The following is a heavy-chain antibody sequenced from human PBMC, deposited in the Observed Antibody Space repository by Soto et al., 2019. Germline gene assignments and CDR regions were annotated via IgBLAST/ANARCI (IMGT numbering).Heavy chain of an antibody. CDR2: IKADGSET. D-gene: IGHD3-16*01. CDR1: GFSFSTYW. J-gene: IGHJ4*02. Sequence: EVQVVESGGGLVQPGGSLRLSCVASGFSFSTYWMSWVRQVPGTGLEWVANIKADGSETHYMDSVRGRFTISRDNAKTSLYLQVNSLRAEDTAVYYCAKGGHIDFCGQGTLVTVSS. CDR3: AKGGHIDF. V-gene: IGHV3-7*03.